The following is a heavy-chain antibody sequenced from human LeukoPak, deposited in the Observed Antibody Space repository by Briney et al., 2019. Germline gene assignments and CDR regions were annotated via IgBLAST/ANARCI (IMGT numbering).Heavy chain of an antibody. CDR1: GGSFSGYY. D-gene: IGHD3-22*01. V-gene: IGHV4-34*01. CDR3: ARKYSSGYYFGAFDI. CDR2: INHSGST. J-gene: IGHJ3*02. Sequence: SETLSLTCAVYGGSFSGYYWSWIRRPPGKGLEWIGEINHSGSTNYNPSLKSRVTISVDTSKNQLSLKLSSVTAADTAVYYCARKYSSGYYFGAFDIWGQGTMVTVSS.